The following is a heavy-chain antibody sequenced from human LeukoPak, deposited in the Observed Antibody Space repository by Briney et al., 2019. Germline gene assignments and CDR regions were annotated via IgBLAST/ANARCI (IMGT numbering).Heavy chain of an antibody. V-gene: IGHV3-64D*06. CDR1: GFTFSSYA. CDR3: VKYSCGWYGVPHFDY. CDR2: ISSNGSST. D-gene: IGHD6-13*01. J-gene: IGHJ4*02. Sequence: GGSLRLSCSASGFTFSSYAMRWVRQAPGKGLESVSAISSNGSSTYYADSVKGSFTMSRDNSKSTLYLQIRSLRADGTGVYYCVKYSCGWYGVPHFDYWGQGTLVTVSS.